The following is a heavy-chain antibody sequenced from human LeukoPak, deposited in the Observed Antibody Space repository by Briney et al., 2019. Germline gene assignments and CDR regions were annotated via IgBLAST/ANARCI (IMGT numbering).Heavy chain of an antibody. V-gene: IGHV3-64*01. CDR3: ARSPPGRTNWNYYDY. D-gene: IGHD1-1*01. J-gene: IGHJ4*02. CDR2: IGPIGVYT. Sequence: GRSLRLSCAASGFTFSDYAMHWVRQAPGKGLEFVSVIGPIGVYTYYANSVKGRFTISRDNSKSTVSLQMGSLRDEDMAVYYCARSPPGRTNWNYYDYWGRGTLVTVSS. CDR1: GFTFSDYA.